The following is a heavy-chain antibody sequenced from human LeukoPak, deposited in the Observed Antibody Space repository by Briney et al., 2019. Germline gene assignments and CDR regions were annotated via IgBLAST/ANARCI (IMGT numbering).Heavy chain of an antibody. D-gene: IGHD3-16*02. CDR3: ARATLYYDYVWGSYRRDHVRAFDI. CDR2: IFYSGST. Sequence: PSETLSLTCTVSGGSISTSNYYWGWIRQPPGKGLEWIGNIFYSGSTYYSPSLKSRVTISVDTSKNQFSLKLSSVTAADTAVYYCARATLYYDYVWGSYRRDHVRAFDIWGQGTMVTVSS. CDR1: GGSISTSNYY. J-gene: IGHJ3*02. V-gene: IGHV4-39*07.